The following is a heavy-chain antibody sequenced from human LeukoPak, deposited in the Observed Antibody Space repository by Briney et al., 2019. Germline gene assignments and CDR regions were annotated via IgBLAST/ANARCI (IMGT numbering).Heavy chain of an antibody. CDR3: ASSGYGDYNQDPYYYYYGMDV. CDR1: GGTFSSYA. D-gene: IGHD4-17*01. J-gene: IGHJ6*02. Sequence: SVKVSCKASGGTFSSYAISWVRQAPGQGLEWMGRIIPIFGIANYAQKFQGRVTITADKSTSTAYMELSSLRSEDTAVCYCASSGYGDYNQDPYYYYYGMDVWGQGTTVTVSS. CDR2: IIPIFGIA. V-gene: IGHV1-69*04.